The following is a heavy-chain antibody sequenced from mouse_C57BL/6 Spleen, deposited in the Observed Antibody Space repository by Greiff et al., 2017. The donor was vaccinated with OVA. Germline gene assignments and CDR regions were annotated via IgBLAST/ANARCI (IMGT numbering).Heavy chain of an antibody. CDR2: ILPGSGCT. Sequence: VQLQQSGAELMKPGASVKLSCKATGYTFPGYWIEWVKQRPGHGLEWIGEILPGSGCTTYNEKFKGKATFTAATSSNTAYMQLSSRTTEDSAIDYCGRDDYGSSWFDYWGQGTLVTVSA. D-gene: IGHD1-1*01. J-gene: IGHJ3*01. CDR3: GRDDYGSSWFDY. CDR1: GYTFPGYW. V-gene: IGHV1-9*01.